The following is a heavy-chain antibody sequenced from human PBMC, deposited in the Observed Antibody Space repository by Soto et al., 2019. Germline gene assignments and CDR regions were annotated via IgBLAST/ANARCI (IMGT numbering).Heavy chain of an antibody. CDR3: ARESVLWSGMWGSGAFDI. CDR2: INAGNGNT. D-gene: IGHD3-10*01. J-gene: IGHJ3*02. CDR1: GYTFTSYA. V-gene: IGHV1-3*05. Sequence: QVQLVQSGAEEKKPGASVKVSCKASGYTFTSYAMHWVRQAPGQRLEWMGWINAGNGNTKYSQNFQGRVTITRDTSASTAYMELSSLRSEDTAVYYCARESVLWSGMWGSGAFDIWGQGTMVTVSS.